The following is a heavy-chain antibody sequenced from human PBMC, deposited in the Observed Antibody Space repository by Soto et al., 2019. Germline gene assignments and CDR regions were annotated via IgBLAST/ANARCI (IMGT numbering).Heavy chain of an antibody. D-gene: IGHD2-2*01. CDR2: IYYSGST. CDR1: GGSISSSSYY. J-gene: IGHJ5*02. CDR3: ARQRTQLLFSDWFDP. Sequence: SETLSLTCTVSGGSISSSSYYWGWIRQPPGKGLEWIGSIYYSGSTYYNPSLKSRVTISVDTSKNQFSLKLSSVTAADTAVYYCARQRTQLLFSDWFDPWGQGTLVTVSS. V-gene: IGHV4-39*01.